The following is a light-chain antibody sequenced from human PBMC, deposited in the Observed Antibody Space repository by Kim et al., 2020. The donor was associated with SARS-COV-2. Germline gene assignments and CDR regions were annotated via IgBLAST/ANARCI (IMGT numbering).Light chain of an antibody. CDR1: QSISNY. J-gene: IGKJ4*01. Sequence: DIQMTQSPSSLSASVGDRVTIACRASQSISNYLNWYQQKPGKAPNLLIYAASSLQGGVPSRFSGSGSGTDFTLTISSLQPEDFATYYCQQSHTSPSLTFGGGTKLE. CDR3: QQSHTSPSLT. V-gene: IGKV1-39*01. CDR2: AAS.